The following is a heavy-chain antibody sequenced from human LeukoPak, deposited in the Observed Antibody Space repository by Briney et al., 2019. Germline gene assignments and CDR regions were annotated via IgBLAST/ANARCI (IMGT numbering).Heavy chain of an antibody. CDR2: INHSGST. CDR3: ARAEGYYDSSGYRGGSASVSY. V-gene: IGHV4-34*01. D-gene: IGHD3-22*01. J-gene: IGHJ4*02. CDR1: VGSFSGYY. Sequence: SETLSLTCAVYVGSFSGYYWTWIRQPPGKGLGWIGEINHSGSTNYNPSLKSRVTISVDTSKNQFSLKLSSVTAADTAVYFCARAEGYYDSSGYRGGSASVSYWGQGTLVTVSS.